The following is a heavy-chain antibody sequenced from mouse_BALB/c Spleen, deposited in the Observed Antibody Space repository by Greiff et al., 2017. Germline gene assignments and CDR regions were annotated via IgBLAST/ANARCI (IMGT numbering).Heavy chain of an antibody. CDR2: ISSGGGST. J-gene: IGHJ4*01. Sequence: EVKLVESGGGLVKPGGSLKLSCAASGFAFSSYDMSWVRQTPEKRLEWVAYISSGGGSTYYPDTVKGRFTISRDNAKNTLYLQMSSLKSEDTAMYYCARHYGNAMDYWGQGTSVTVSS. V-gene: IGHV5-12-1*01. D-gene: IGHD2-1*01. CDR3: ARHYGNAMDY. CDR1: GFAFSSYD.